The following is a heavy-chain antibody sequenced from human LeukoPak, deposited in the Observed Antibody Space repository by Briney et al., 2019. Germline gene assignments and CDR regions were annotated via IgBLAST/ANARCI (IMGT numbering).Heavy chain of an antibody. J-gene: IGHJ4*02. CDR3: ARGVVVVVVAATPPLDY. CDR2: INPSGGST. CDR1: GYTFTSYY. Sequence: EASVKVSCKASGYTFTSYYMHWVRQAPGQGLEWMGIINPSGGSTSYAQKFQGRVTMTRDTSTSTVYIELSSLRSEDTAVYYCARGVVVVVVAATPPLDYWGQGTLVTVSS. D-gene: IGHD2-15*01. V-gene: IGHV1-46*01.